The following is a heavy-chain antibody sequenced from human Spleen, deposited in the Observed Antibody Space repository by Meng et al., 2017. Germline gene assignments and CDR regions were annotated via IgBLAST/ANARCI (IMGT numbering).Heavy chain of an antibody. V-gene: IGHV4-4*02. J-gene: IGHJ4*02. CDR2: IFQSGST. CDR1: GDSISSNTW. Sequence: QVQLQESGPGLLKPSGTLSLTCAVSGDSISSNTWWSWVRQPPGKGLEWIGEIFQSGSTNYNPSLKSRVTISIDKSKNQFSLKLYSVTAADTAVYFWARVIDGYYFDYWGEGTLVTVSS. D-gene: IGHD2-21*01. CDR3: ARVIDGYYFDY.